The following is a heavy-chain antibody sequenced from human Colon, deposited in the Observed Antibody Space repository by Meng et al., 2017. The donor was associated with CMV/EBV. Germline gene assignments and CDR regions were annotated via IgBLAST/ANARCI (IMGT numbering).Heavy chain of an antibody. J-gene: IGHJ4*02. V-gene: IGHV4-61*01. D-gene: IGHD2-15*01. CDR3: ARDGRCSRSGGSCLDY. CDR1: GGSVSSGIHY. CDR2: IDYSGST. Sequence: SETLSLTCNVSGGSVSSGIHYWNWIRQSPGKGLEWIGNIDYSGSTEYNPSLKSRITMSVDTSKNQFSLKLSSVTAADTAMYYCARDGRCSRSGGSCLDYWGQGALVTVSS.